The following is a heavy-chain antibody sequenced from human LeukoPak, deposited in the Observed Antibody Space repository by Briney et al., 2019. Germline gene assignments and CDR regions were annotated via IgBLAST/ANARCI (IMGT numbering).Heavy chain of an antibody. J-gene: IGHJ2*01. CDR1: GFTFSNYA. Sequence: GGSLRLSCAATGFTFSNYAMSWVRQAPGKGLEWVSAITVSGGSIYYADSVKGRFTFSRDNSKNTLYLQMNSLRAEDTAVYYCARDQGMWHFDLWGRGTLVTVSS. D-gene: IGHD3-10*01. CDR3: ARDQGMWHFDL. CDR2: ITVSGGSI. V-gene: IGHV3-23*01.